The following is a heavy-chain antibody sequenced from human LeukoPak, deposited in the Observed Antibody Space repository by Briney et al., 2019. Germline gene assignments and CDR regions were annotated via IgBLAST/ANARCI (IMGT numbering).Heavy chain of an antibody. CDR1: GFTASSYT. CDR2: ISRTTGSI. V-gene: IGHV3-48*04. J-gene: IGHJ4*02. D-gene: IGHD1-26*01. CDR3: ARESILGTTTDYFDY. Sequence: GGSLRLSCEAAGFTASSYTMNWVRQAPGEGLEWVSLISRTTGSIYYADSVRGRFTISRDSAKNSVYLQMNSLRAEDTAIYYCARESILGTTTDYFDYWGQGTRVIVSS.